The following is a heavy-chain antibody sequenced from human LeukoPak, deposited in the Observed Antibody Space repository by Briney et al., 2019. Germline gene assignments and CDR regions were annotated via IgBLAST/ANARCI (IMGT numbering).Heavy chain of an antibody. CDR2: IYYSGST. V-gene: IGHV4-30-4*08. CDR1: GGSISSGGYY. D-gene: IGHD3-3*01. J-gene: IGHJ3*02. Sequence: PSETLSLTCTVSGGSISSGGYYWSWIRQHPGKGLEWIGYIYYSGSTYYNPSLKSRVTISVDTSKNQFSLKLSSVTAADTAVYYCARELRITIFGPKDAFDIWGQGTMVTVSS. CDR3: ARELRITIFGPKDAFDI.